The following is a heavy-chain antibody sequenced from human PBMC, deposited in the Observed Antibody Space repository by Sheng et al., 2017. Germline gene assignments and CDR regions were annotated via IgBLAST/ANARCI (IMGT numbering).Heavy chain of an antibody. J-gene: IGHJ4*02. CDR3: ARDSTYFGSGNYYKD. D-gene: IGHD3-10*01. CDR1: GFTFRNFA. Sequence: QVQLVQSGGGVVQPGRSLRLSCAASGFTFRNFAMHWVRQAPGKGLEWVALIWYDGSQNFYSDSVRGRFTISRDNSRNALYLQMNSLRGDDTAVYFCARDSTYFGSGNYYKDWGQGTLVTVSS. V-gene: IGHV3-33*01. CDR2: IWYDGSQN.